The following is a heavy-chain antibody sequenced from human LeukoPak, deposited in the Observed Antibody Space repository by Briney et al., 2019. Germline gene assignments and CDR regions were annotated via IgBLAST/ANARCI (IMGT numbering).Heavy chain of an antibody. CDR1: GGSISSYY. D-gene: IGHD3-9*01. J-gene: IGHJ4*02. CDR2: IYYSGST. Sequence: TSETLSLTCTVSGGSISSYYWSWIRQPPGKGLEWIGYIYYSGSTNYNPSLKSRVTISVDTSKNQFSLKLSSVTAADTAVYYCARGGDILTGYYRFDYWGQGTLVTVSS. V-gene: IGHV4-59*08. CDR3: ARGGDILTGYYRFDY.